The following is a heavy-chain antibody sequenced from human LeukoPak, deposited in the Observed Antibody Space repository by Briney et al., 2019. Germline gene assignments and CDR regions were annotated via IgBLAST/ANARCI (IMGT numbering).Heavy chain of an antibody. V-gene: IGHV3-15*01. J-gene: IGHJ4*02. D-gene: IGHD6-25*01. CDR3: TTGTRKVAADY. CDR1: GFTFSNAW. Sequence: GGSLRLSCAASGFTFSNAWMSWVRQAPGKGLEWVGRIKSKTDSGTTDYAAPVKGRFTISRDDSKNTLYLQMNSLKTEDTAVYYCTTGTRKVAADYWGQGTLVTVSS. CDR2: IKSKTDSGTT.